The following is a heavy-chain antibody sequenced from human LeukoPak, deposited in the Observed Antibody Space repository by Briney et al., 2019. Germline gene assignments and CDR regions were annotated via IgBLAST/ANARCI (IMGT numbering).Heavy chain of an antibody. CDR3: ATDQIGYCSSTSCHGRFRAFDI. CDR2: FDPADGET. CDR1: GYTLTELS. D-gene: IGHD2-2*03. Sequence: ASVKVSCKAPGYTLTELSIHWVRQPSGKGLEWMGAFDPADGETIYAQKFQGRVTMTEDTSTDTAYMELSSLRSEDTAVYYCATDQIGYCSSTSCHGRFRAFDIWGQGTMVTVSS. V-gene: IGHV1-24*01. J-gene: IGHJ3*02.